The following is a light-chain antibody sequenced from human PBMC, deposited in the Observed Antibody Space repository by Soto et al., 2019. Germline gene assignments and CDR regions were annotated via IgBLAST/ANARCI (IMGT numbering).Light chain of an antibody. CDR2: AAS. CDR3: QQSYSTPRT. J-gene: IGKJ1*01. Sequence: DIQMTQSPSSLSASVGDRFTITCRSSQSISSYLNWYQQKPGNAPKLLIYAASSLQSGVPSRFSGSGSGTDFTLTISSLQPEDFATYYCQQSYSTPRTFGQGTKVDIK. CDR1: QSISSY. V-gene: IGKV1-39*01.